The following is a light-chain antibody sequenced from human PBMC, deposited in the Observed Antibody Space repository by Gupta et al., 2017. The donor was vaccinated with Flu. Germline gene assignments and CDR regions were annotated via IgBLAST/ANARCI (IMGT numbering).Light chain of an antibody. J-gene: IGLJ3*02. CDR1: SSNIGAGYD. V-gene: IGLV1-40*01. CDR2: GNS. CDR3: QSYDSSRSGSGV. Sequence: QSVLPPPPSVSGAPGQRVPISCTGSSSNIGAGYDVHWYQQLPGTAPKLLIYGNSNRPSGVPDRFSGSKSGTSAALAITGLQAEEEADYYCQSYDSSRSGSGVFGGGTKLTVL.